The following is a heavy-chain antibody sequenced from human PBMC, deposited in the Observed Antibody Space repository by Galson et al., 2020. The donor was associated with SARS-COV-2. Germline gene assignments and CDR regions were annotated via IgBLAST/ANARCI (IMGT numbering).Heavy chain of an antibody. J-gene: IGHJ3*02. CDR2: IYTGGTT. CDR3: ARAHYSSGDAFDI. Sequence: TLSLTCTVSGDSISSGTYYWSWIRQPAGKGLEWIGRIYTGGTTNYNLSLKSRVTISIDTSKTQFSLKLSSVTAADSAVYYCARAHYSSGDAFDIWGQGTMVTVSS. V-gene: IGHV4-61*02. CDR1: GDSISSGTYY. D-gene: IGHD3-10*01.